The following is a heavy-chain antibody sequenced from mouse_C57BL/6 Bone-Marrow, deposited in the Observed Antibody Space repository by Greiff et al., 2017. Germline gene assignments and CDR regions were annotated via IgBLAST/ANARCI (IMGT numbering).Heavy chain of an antibody. CDR2: ISSGGSYT. Sequence: EVQRVESGGDLVKPGGSLKLSCAASGFTFSSYGMSWVRQTPDKRLEWVATISSGGSYTYYPDSVKGRFTISRDNAKNTLYLQMSSLKSEDTAMYYCARIYGSSLAYWGQGTLVTVSA. J-gene: IGHJ3*01. CDR3: ARIYGSSLAY. D-gene: IGHD1-1*01. CDR1: GFTFSSYG. V-gene: IGHV5-6*01.